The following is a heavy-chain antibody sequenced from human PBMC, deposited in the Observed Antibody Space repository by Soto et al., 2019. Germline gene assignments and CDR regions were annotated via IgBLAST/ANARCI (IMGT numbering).Heavy chain of an antibody. CDR1: GGSISSSNW. J-gene: IGHJ4*02. CDR2: IYHSGST. Sequence: QVQLQESGPGLVKPSGTLSLTCAVSGGSISSSNWWSWVRQPPGKGLEWIGEIYHSGSTNYNPSLTSRVTISVDKSKNQFSLKLSSVTAADTAVYYCATLIHYYDSSGYYYVGDYWGQGTLVTVSS. V-gene: IGHV4-4*02. D-gene: IGHD3-22*01. CDR3: ATLIHYYDSSGYYYVGDY.